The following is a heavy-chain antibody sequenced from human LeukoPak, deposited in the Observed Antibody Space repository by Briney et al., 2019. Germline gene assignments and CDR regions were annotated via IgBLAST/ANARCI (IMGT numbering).Heavy chain of an antibody. CDR3: ARVFGGYAGRYFDY. CDR1: GGSFSGYY. Sequence: SETLSLTCAVYGGSFSGYYWSWIRQPPGKGLEWIGYIYYSGSTYYNPSLKSRVTISVDTSKNQFSLKLSSVTAADTAVYYCARVFGGYAGRYFDYWGQGTLVTVSS. CDR2: IYYSGST. J-gene: IGHJ4*02. D-gene: IGHD5-12*01. V-gene: IGHV4-34*09.